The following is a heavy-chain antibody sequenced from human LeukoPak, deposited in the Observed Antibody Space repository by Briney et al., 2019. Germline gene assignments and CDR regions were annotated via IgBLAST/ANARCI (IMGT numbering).Heavy chain of an antibody. CDR1: GYTLTELS. V-gene: IGHV1-24*01. Sequence: GASVKVSCKVSGYTLTELSMHWVRQAPGKGLEWMGGFDPEDGETIYAQKFQGRVTMTEDTSTDTAYMELSSLRSEDTAVYYCARDPIDCSSTSCSYYSYYYMDVWGKGTTVTVSS. CDR2: FDPEDGET. D-gene: IGHD2-2*01. CDR3: ARDPIDCSSTSCSYYSYYYMDV. J-gene: IGHJ6*03.